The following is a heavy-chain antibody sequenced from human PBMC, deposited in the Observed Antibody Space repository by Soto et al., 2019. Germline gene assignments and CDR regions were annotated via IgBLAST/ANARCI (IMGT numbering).Heavy chain of an antibody. V-gene: IGHV3-30*18. CDR3: AKVSPLLMVYAIVPTLYFDY. D-gene: IGHD2-8*01. J-gene: IGHJ4*02. CDR2: ISYDGSNK. Sequence: PGGSLRLSCAASGFTFSSYGMHWVRQAPGKGLEWVAVISYDGSNKYYADSVKGRFTISRDNSKNTLYLQMNSLRAEDTAVYYCAKVSPLLMVYAIVPTLYFDYWGQGTLVTVSS. CDR1: GFTFSSYG.